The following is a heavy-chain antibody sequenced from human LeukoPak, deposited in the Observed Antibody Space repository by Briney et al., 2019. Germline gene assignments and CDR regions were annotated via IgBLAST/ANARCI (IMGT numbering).Heavy chain of an antibody. D-gene: IGHD4-11*01. Sequence: SETLLTCTVSGGSISSSSYYWGWIRQPPGKGLEWIGSIYYSGSTYYNPSLKSRVTISVDTSKNQFSLKLSSVTAADTAVYYCARGGGGLHFYFDYWGQGTLVTVSS. CDR3: ARGGGGLHFYFDY. CDR1: GGSISSSSYY. CDR2: IYYSGST. V-gene: IGHV4-39*07. J-gene: IGHJ4*02.